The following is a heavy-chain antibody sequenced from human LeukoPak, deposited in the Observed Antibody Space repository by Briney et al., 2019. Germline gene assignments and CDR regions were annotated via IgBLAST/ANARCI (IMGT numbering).Heavy chain of an antibody. Sequence: PGGSLRLSCAASGFTFGSYAMSWVRQAPGKGLEWVSGISGSGVTAYYADSVKGRFTTSRDNSKNTLYLQMNSLRAEDTAVYYCAGGGQTYVFDCWGQGTLVTVSS. D-gene: IGHD3-16*01. V-gene: IGHV3-23*01. CDR2: ISGSGVTA. J-gene: IGHJ4*02. CDR1: GFTFGSYA. CDR3: AGGGQTYVFDC.